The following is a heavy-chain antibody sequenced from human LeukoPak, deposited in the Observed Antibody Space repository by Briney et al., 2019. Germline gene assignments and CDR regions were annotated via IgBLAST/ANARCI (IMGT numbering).Heavy chain of an antibody. CDR1: GFTFSSYS. D-gene: IGHD2-15*01. Sequence: GGSLRLSCAASGFTFSSYSMNWVRQAPGKGLEWVSSISSSSSYIYYADSVKGRFTISRDNAKNSLYLQMNSLRAEDTAVYYCARGFVGSSCYSPFQHWGQGTLVTVSS. V-gene: IGHV3-21*01. CDR2: ISSSSSYI. CDR3: ARGFVGSSCYSPFQH. J-gene: IGHJ1*01.